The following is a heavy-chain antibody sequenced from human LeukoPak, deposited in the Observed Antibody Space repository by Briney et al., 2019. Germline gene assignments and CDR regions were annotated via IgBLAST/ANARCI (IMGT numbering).Heavy chain of an antibody. Sequence: ASVKVSCTVSGSSLTELSLYWVRQAPGKGLEWMGGFDVIDAKTFYAQKFQGRVTMTEDSSTDTAYMELSSLRSDDTAFYYCAAGRPYSLLDYWGQGTQVTVSS. CDR1: GSSLTELS. J-gene: IGHJ4*02. V-gene: IGHV1-24*01. CDR2: FDVIDAKT. CDR3: AAGRPYSLLDY. D-gene: IGHD5-18*01.